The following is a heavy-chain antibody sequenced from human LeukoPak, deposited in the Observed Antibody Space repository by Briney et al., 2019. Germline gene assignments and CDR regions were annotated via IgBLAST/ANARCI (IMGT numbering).Heavy chain of an antibody. CDR1: GFTFSSYW. CDR3: ASKTDYYGSGSYGY. D-gene: IGHD3-10*01. CDR2: IKQDGSEK. J-gene: IGHJ4*02. V-gene: IGHV3-7*01. Sequence: GGSLRLSCAASGFTFSSYWMSWVRQAPGKGLERVANIKQDGSEKYYVDSVKGRFTISRDNAKNSLYLQMNSLRAEDTAVYYCASKTDYYGSGSYGYWGQGTLVTVSS.